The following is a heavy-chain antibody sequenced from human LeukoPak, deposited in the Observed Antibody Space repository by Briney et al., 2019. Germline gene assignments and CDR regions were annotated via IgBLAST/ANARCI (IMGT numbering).Heavy chain of an antibody. V-gene: IGHV3-64*02. CDR3: ARVGPATAFDY. CDR2: INYKGGTT. CDR1: GFTLSSFS. Sequence: HAGGSLRLSCAASGFTLSSFSMHWVRQSPGRGLEYVSAINYKGGTTYYADSVKGRFTISRDNSKNILYLQMASLRDEDMGVYYCARVGPATAFDYWGQGTQVTVSS. J-gene: IGHJ4*02.